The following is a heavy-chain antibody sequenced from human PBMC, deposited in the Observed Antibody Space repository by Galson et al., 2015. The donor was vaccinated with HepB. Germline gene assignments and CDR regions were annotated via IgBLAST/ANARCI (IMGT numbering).Heavy chain of an antibody. Sequence: SLRLSCAASGFTFSSYAMSWVRQAPGKGLEWVSAISGSGGSTYYADSVKGRFTIPRDNSKNTLYLQMNSLRAEDTAVYYCRGDSLGGDYLDSWGQGTLVTVSS. V-gene: IGHV3-23*01. CDR2: ISGSGGST. D-gene: IGHD2-21*02. J-gene: IGHJ4*02. CDR3: RGDSLGGDYLDS. CDR1: GFTFSSYA.